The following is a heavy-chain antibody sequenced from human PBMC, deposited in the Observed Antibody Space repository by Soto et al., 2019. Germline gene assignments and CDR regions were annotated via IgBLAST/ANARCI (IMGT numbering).Heavy chain of an antibody. V-gene: IGHV4-30-4*01. J-gene: IGHJ4*02. D-gene: IGHD5-12*01. CDR1: GGTINSGDYF. CDR3: ARVKATLYRHYYFDY. CDR2: IFYTGST. Sequence: PSETLSLTCSVSGGTINSGDYFWSWIRQPPGKGLEWIGSIFYTGSTYYSPSLKSRASMSMDTPKNLFPLRLRSLTAADTAVYFCARVKATLYRHYYFDYWGQGTPVTVSS.